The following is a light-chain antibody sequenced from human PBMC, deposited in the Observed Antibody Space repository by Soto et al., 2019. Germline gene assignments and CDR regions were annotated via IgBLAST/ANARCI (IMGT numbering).Light chain of an antibody. J-gene: IGKJ1*01. Sequence: IQLTQSPSSLSASVGDRVTITCRASQGISTLLAWYQQKPGKAPKLLIYKASSLESGVPSRFSGSGSGTEFTLTITSLQPDDFATYYCQQYNSYSGTFGQGSNV. CDR3: QQYNSYSGT. CDR1: QGISTL. CDR2: KAS. V-gene: IGKV1-5*03.